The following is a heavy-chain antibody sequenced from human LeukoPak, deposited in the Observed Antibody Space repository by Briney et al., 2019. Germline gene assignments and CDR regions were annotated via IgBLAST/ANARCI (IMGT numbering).Heavy chain of an antibody. CDR1: GYTFTGYY. Sequence: GASVKVSCKASGYTFTGYYMHWVRQAPGQGLEWMGWINPNSGGTNYAQKFQGRVTMTRDTSISTAYMELSRLRSDDTAVYYCARVSGSWYLGWFDPWGQGTLVTVSS. V-gene: IGHV1-2*02. D-gene: IGHD6-13*01. CDR3: ARVSGSWYLGWFDP. CDR2: INPNSGGT. J-gene: IGHJ5*02.